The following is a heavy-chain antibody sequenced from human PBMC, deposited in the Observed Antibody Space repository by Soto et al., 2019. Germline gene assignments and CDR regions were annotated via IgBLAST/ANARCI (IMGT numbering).Heavy chain of an antibody. Sequence: PSETLSLTCTVSGASVNSYYWSWIRQSPGKGLEWIGYMYYSGISNYNPSLKSRVTILIDTSRNQLSLKLSSVTAADTAVYYCSRSIDRSGYYFSNSWGQGTLVTVSS. D-gene: IGHD3-22*01. CDR2: MYYSGIS. J-gene: IGHJ5*02. CDR3: SRSIDRSGYYFSNS. CDR1: GASVNSYY. V-gene: IGHV4-59*02.